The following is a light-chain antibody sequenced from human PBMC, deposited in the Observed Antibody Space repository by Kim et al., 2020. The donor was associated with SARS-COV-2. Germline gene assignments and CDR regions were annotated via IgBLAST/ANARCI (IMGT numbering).Light chain of an antibody. Sequence: EIVLTQSPGTLSLSPGERATLSCRASQSIRSNFLAWYQQKPGQAPRLLIYGVSTRATGIPDRFSGSGSGTDFTLTISRLEPEDFAVYYCQQYDNSPKYTFGQGTKLEI. CDR3: QQYDNSPKYT. CDR2: GVS. J-gene: IGKJ2*01. CDR1: QSIRSNF. V-gene: IGKV3-20*01.